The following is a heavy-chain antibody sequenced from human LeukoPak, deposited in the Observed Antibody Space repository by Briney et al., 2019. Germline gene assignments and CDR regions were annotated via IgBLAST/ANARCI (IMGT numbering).Heavy chain of an antibody. V-gene: IGHV3-30-3*01. Sequence: GRSLRLPCAASGFTFSSYAMHWVRQAPGKGLEWVAVISYDGSNKYYADSVKGRFTISRDNSKNTLYLQMNTLRVEDTAMYYCARHSGNGYYYYYYMDVWGKGTTVTVSS. D-gene: IGHD3-10*01. CDR3: ARHSGNGYYYYYYMDV. J-gene: IGHJ6*03. CDR2: ISYDGSNK. CDR1: GFTFSSYA.